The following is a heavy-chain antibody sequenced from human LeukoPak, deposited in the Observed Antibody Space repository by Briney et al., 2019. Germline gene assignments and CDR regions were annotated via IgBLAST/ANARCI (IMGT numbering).Heavy chain of an antibody. Sequence: PGGSLRLSCAASGFTVSSYWMSWVRQAPGKGLEWVANIKQDGSEKYYVDSVKGRFTISRDNAKNSLYLQMNSLRAEDTAVYYCARADVYYFDYWGQGTLVTVSS. D-gene: IGHD3-16*01. CDR3: ARADVYYFDY. J-gene: IGHJ4*02. V-gene: IGHV3-7*01. CDR1: GFTVSSYW. CDR2: IKQDGSEK.